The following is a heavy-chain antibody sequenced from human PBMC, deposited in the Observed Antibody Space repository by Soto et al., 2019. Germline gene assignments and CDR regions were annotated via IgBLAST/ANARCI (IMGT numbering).Heavy chain of an antibody. J-gene: IGHJ4*02. D-gene: IGHD6-13*01. CDR3: VRGTSNWYGIDY. CDR1: GFTFSRYW. CDR2: INIDGSTT. V-gene: IGHV3-74*01. Sequence: EVQLVESGGGLVQPGGSLRLSCAVSGFTFSRYWMHWVRQAPGKGLLWVSRINIDGSTTNYADSVEGRFTISRDNAKNTLYLQMNNLRGEDTAEYYCVRGTSNWYGIDYWGQGNFVTVSS.